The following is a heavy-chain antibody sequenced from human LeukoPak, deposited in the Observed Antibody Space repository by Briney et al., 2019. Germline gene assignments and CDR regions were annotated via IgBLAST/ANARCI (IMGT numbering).Heavy chain of an antibody. J-gene: IGHJ3*02. CDR2: IKEDGSEK. V-gene: IGHV3-7*03. D-gene: IGHD3-22*01. CDR3: AREVVIKDVDAFDI. CDR1: GFTFSSSW. Sequence: PGGSLRLSCAASGFTFSSSWMSWVRQAPGKGLEWVASIKEDGSEKYYVDSVKGRFAISRDNAKNSLYLQMNSLRAEDTAVYYCAREVVIKDVDAFDIWGQGTMVTVSS.